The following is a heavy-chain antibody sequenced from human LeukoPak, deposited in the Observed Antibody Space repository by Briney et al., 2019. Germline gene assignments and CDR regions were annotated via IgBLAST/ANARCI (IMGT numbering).Heavy chain of an antibody. CDR3: ARGAFVLGTAFHA. V-gene: IGHV4-30-2*01. CDR2: IYHSGST. CDR1: GGSISSGDYY. Sequence: KTSQTLSLTCTVSGGSISSGDYYWSWIRQPPGKGLEWIGYIYHSGSTYYKPSLKSRVTISVDRSKSQFSLKLSSVTAADTAVYYCARGAFVLGTAFHAWGPGTMVTVSS. D-gene: IGHD7-27*01. J-gene: IGHJ3*01.